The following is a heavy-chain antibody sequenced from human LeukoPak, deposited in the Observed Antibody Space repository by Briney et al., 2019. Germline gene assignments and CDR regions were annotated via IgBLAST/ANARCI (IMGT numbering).Heavy chain of an antibody. Sequence: GGSLRLSCAVSGFTFSNYWITWVRKAPGKGLEWVANIKQDGSEKYYVDSVKGRFTISRDNAKNSLYLQMNSLRAEDTAVYYCARVGYYYDSSGYQANDYWGQGTLVTVSS. CDR2: IKQDGSEK. CDR3: ARVGYYYDSSGYQANDY. J-gene: IGHJ4*02. CDR1: GFTFSNYW. V-gene: IGHV3-7*01. D-gene: IGHD3-22*01.